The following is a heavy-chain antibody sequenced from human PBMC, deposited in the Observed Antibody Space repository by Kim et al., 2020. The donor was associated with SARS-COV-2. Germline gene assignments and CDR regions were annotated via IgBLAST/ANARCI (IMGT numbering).Heavy chain of an antibody. Sequence: GGSLRLSCAASGFTFNSHWMSWVRQAPGKGLEWLANIKQDGSDMYYVDSVKGRFTISRDNAKNSLYLQMNSLRAEDTAVYYCARVADSERQLRPFDHWGQGTLVTVSS. CDR2: IKQDGSDM. V-gene: IGHV3-7*03. J-gene: IGHJ4*02. CDR1: GFTFNSHW. D-gene: IGHD1-26*01. CDR3: ARVADSERQLRPFDH.